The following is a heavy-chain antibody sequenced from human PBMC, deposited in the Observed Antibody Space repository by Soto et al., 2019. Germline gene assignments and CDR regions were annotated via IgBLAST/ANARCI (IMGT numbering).Heavy chain of an antibody. Sequence: EVQLVESGGGLVQPGRSLRLSCAASGFTFDDYAMHWVRQAPGKGLEWVSGISWNSGSIGYADSVKGRFTISRDNAKNSLYLKMNSLRDEETALYYCAKEPGYCSGGSCMDVWGKGTTVTVSS. J-gene: IGHJ6*03. CDR1: GFTFDDYA. CDR2: ISWNSGSI. CDR3: AKEPGYCSGGSCMDV. V-gene: IGHV3-9*01. D-gene: IGHD2-15*01.